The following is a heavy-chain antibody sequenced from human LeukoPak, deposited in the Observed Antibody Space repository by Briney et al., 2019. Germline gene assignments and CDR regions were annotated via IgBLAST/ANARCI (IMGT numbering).Heavy chain of an antibody. J-gene: IGHJ4*02. V-gene: IGHV3-11*04. Sequence: GGSLRLSCAASGFTFSDYYMSWIRQAPGKGLEWVSYISSSGSTIYYADSVKRRFTISRDNAKTSLYLQVNSLRAEDTAVYYCARHLSGVTGYTYGRGIDYWGQGTLVTVSS. CDR2: ISSSGSTI. CDR1: GFTFSDYY. D-gene: IGHD5-18*01. CDR3: ARHLSGVTGYTYGRGIDY.